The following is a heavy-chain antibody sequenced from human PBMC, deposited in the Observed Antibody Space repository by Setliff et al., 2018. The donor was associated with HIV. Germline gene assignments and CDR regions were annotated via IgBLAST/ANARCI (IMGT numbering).Heavy chain of an antibody. CDR1: VESFSGFY. J-gene: IGHJ4*02. CDR3: ARGLGRGSGTYYNPPGY. Sequence: SETLSLTCAVYVESFSGFYWSWIRQPPGKGLEWIGEINHSGNTNYNPSLKSRVTMSGDTSKNQFSLNLTSVTAADTAVYFCARGLGRGSGTYYNPPGYWGPGTPVTVSS. V-gene: IGHV4-34*01. CDR2: INHSGNT. D-gene: IGHD3-10*01.